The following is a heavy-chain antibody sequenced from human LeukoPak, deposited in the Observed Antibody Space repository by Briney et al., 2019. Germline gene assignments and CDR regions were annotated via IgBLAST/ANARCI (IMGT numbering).Heavy chain of an antibody. CDR2: INPNSGGT. CDR1: GGTFSSYA. V-gene: IGHV1-2*04. Sequence: ASVKVSCKASGGTFSSYAISWVRQAPGQGLEWMGWINPNSGGTNYAQKFQGWVTMTRDTSISTAYMELSKVRSDDTAVYYCARDHEGYGDPWYFDYWGQGTLVTVSS. CDR3: ARDHEGYGDPWYFDY. D-gene: IGHD4-17*01. J-gene: IGHJ4*02.